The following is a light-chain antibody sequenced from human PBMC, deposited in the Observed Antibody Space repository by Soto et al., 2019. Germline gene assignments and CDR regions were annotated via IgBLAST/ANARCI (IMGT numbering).Light chain of an antibody. CDR3: SSYAGSSNV. CDR2: EVN. CDR1: SSDVGGHNY. Sequence: QSALTQSPSASGSPGQSVTISCTGTSSDVGGHNYVSWYQQHPGKAPKLMIYEVNKRPSGVPDRFSGSKSGNTASLTVSGLQAEDEADYYCSSYAGSSNVFGTGTKLTVL. V-gene: IGLV2-8*01. J-gene: IGLJ1*01.